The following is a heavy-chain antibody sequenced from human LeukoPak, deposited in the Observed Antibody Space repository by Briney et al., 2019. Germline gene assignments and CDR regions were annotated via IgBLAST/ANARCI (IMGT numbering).Heavy chain of an antibody. J-gene: IGHJ6*03. CDR3: SRDGTSYGSGSYNYHYYYMDV. D-gene: IGHD3-10*01. CDR1: GFTFSSYS. Sequence: AGSLRLACAASGFTFSSYSMSWVRQAPGKGLEWVSSISSGRGYTYYTDSVKGRFSISRDTAKKSMCKQIDSLRADATAVYCCSRDGTSYGSGSYNYHYYYMDVWGKGTTVTVS. V-gene: IGHV3-21*01. CDR2: ISSGRGYT.